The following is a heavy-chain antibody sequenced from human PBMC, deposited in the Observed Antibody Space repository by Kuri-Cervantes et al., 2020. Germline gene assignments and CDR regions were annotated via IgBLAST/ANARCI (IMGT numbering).Heavy chain of an antibody. Sequence: GSLRLSCAVYGGSFSGYHWSWIRQPPGKGLEWIGEINHSGSTNYNPSLKSRVTISVDTSKNQFSLKLSSVTAADTAVYYCARFGDYDEYFQHWGQGTLVTVSS. CDR3: ARFGDYDEYFQH. V-gene: IGHV4-34*01. CDR2: INHSGST. J-gene: IGHJ1*01. D-gene: IGHD4-17*01. CDR1: GGSFSGYH.